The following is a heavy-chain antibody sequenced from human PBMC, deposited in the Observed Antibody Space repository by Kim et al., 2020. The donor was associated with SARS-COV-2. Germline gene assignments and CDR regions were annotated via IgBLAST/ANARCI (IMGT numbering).Heavy chain of an antibody. CDR3: ARAKYGSGSYYWDP. Sequence: NPSLKGRVTISVDTSKNQFSLKLSSVTAADTAVYYCARAKYGSGSYYWDPWGQGTLVTVSS. D-gene: IGHD3-10*01. J-gene: IGHJ5*02. V-gene: IGHV4-59*01.